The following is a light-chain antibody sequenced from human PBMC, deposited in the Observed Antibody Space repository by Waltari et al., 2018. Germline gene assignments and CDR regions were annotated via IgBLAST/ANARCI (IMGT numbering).Light chain of an antibody. CDR2: AAS. CDR3: QQSYSTPHVT. CDR1: QIRSSY. J-gene: IGKJ1*01. Sequence: DIQMTQSPSSLSASVGDRVTITCRASQIRSSYLNWYQPKPGKDPKLLIYAASSLQSGVPSRFSGSGSGTDFTLTISSLQPEDFATYYCQQSYSTPHVTFGQGTKVEIK. V-gene: IGKV1-39*01.